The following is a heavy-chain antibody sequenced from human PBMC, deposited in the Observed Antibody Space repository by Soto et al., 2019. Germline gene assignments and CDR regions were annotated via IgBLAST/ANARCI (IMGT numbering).Heavy chain of an antibody. J-gene: IGHJ4*02. CDR2: ISSSSSTI. CDR3: AREYSTSWYYFDY. CDR1: GFTFSNYR. Sequence: EVQLVESGGGLVQPGGSLRLSCAASGFTFSNYRMNWVRQTPGQGLEWISYISSSSSTIHYADSVKGRFTISRDNAKNSLFLQMNSLGAEDTAVYYCAREYSTSWYYFDYGGQGTLVTVSS. V-gene: IGHV3-48*01. D-gene: IGHD6-13*01.